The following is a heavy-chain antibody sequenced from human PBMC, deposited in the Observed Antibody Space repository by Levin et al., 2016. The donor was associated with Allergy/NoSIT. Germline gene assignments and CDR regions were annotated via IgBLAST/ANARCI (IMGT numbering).Heavy chain of an antibody. CDR3: TTLLGTSPYEDIDH. CDR2: IKSKSDGGTI. D-gene: IGHD2-15*01. CDR1: GFSFSQAW. Sequence: GESLKISCKASGFSFSQAWMSWVRQAQGKGPEWVGLIKSKSDGGTIDYSESVNTRFVISRDDRESMVYLEMNSLRPEDTAVYYCTTLLGTSPYEDIDHWGQGTQVTVSS. V-gene: IGHV3-15*01. J-gene: IGHJ5*02.